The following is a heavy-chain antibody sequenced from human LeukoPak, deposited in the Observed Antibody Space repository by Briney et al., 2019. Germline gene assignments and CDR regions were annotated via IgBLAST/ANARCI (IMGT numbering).Heavy chain of an antibody. V-gene: IGHV4-31*03. CDR1: GGSISNGGFY. J-gene: IGHJ4*02. CDR3: ARDLTGYFKFDF. Sequence: SETLSLTCTVSGGSISNGGFYLNWIRQHPGKGLEWIGSIYRSGSTYYNPSLYNPSLKSRVIMSLDTSKNQFSLKLNSVTAADTAVYYCARDLTGYFKFDFWGQGTLVTVSS. CDR2: IYRSGST. D-gene: IGHD3-9*01.